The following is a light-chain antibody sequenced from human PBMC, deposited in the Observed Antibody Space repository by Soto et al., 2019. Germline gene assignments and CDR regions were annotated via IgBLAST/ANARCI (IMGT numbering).Light chain of an antibody. J-gene: IGKJ1*01. V-gene: IGKV3-11*01. CDR1: QSVSSY. Sequence: ELVLTQSPGTLSLSPGERATLSCRASQSVSSYLAWYQQKPGQAPRLLIYDASKRATGIPARFSGSGFGTDYTLTISSLEPEDFAVYYCQQRNKWRTFGQGTKVDIK. CDR2: DAS. CDR3: QQRNKWRT.